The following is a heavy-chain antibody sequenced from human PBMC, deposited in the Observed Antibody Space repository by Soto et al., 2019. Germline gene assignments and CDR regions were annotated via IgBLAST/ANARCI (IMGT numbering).Heavy chain of an antibody. CDR1: GFTFDDYA. J-gene: IGHJ2*01. CDR2: ISWNSGSI. V-gene: IGHV3-9*01. D-gene: IGHD2-15*01. CDR3: AKEGCSGGSCYTGWYFDL. Sequence: EVQLVESGGGLVQPGRSLRLSCAASGFTFDDYAMHWVRQAPGKGLEWVSGISWNSGSIGYADSVKGRFTISRDNGKNSLYLQMNSLRAEDTALYYCAKEGCSGGSCYTGWYFDLWGRGTLVTVSS.